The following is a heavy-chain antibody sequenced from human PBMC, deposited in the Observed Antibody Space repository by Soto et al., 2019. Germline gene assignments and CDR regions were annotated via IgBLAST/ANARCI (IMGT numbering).Heavy chain of an antibody. CDR3: ARAGRITIFGVVNSSPDY. CDR2: MNPNSGNT. D-gene: IGHD3-3*01. Sequence: ASVKVSCKASGYTFTSYDINWVRQATGQGLEWMGWMNPNSGNTGCAQKFQGRVTMTRNTSISTAYMELSSLRSEDTAVYYCARAGRITIFGVVNSSPDYWGQGTLVTVSS. V-gene: IGHV1-8*01. CDR1: GYTFTSYD. J-gene: IGHJ4*02.